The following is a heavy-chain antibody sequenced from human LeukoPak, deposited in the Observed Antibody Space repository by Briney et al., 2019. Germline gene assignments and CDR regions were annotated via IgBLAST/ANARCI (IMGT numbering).Heavy chain of an antibody. Sequence: PSETLSLTCTVSGYSISSGYYWGWIRQPPGKGLEWIGSIYHSGSTYYNPSLKSRVTISVDTSKNQFSLKLSSVTAADTAVYYCARVAYSSGTLHFDYWGQGTLVTVSS. CDR3: ARVAYSSGTLHFDY. J-gene: IGHJ4*02. CDR2: IYHSGST. V-gene: IGHV4-38-2*02. CDR1: GYSISSGYY. D-gene: IGHD6-19*01.